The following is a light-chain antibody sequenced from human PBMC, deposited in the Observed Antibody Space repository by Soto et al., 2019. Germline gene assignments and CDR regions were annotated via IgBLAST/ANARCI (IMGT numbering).Light chain of an antibody. CDR1: QNIVSW. CDR3: QQYNSYPLT. Sequence: DIQMTQSRSTLSASVGDRVTITCRASQNIVSWLAWYQQKPGKAPKLLIYKASSLESGVPSRFSGSRSGTEFTLTISGLQPDDFATYYCQQYNSYPLTFGGGTKVDIK. CDR2: KAS. V-gene: IGKV1-5*03. J-gene: IGKJ4*01.